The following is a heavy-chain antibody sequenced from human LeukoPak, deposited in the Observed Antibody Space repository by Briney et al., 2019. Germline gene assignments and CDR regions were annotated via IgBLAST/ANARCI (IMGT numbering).Heavy chain of an antibody. CDR3: ARVGRLHGWFPP. Sequence: SQTLSLTCTVSGGSISSGGYSWSWIRQHPGKGLEWLGYIYYSGSTYYNPSLKSRVTISVDTSKNQCSLKLRSVTAGDTAVYYCARVGRLHGWFPPWGQGTLVTASS. CDR2: IYYSGST. D-gene: IGHD4-17*01. V-gene: IGHV4-31*03. J-gene: IGHJ5*02. CDR1: GGSISSGGYS.